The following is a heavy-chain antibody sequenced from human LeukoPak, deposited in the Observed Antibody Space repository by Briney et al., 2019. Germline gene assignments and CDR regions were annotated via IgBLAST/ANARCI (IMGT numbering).Heavy chain of an antibody. V-gene: IGHV4-34*01. CDR3: ARGIVVPAAIESSYYYYMDV. CDR2: INHSGST. J-gene: IGHJ6*03. Sequence: SETLSLTCAVYGGSFSGYYWSWIRQPPGKGLELIGEINHSGSTNYNPSLKSRGTISVDTSKNQFSLKLSSVTAADTAVYYCARGIVVPAAIESSYYYYMDVWGKGTTVTVSS. D-gene: IGHD2-2*01. CDR1: GGSFSGYY.